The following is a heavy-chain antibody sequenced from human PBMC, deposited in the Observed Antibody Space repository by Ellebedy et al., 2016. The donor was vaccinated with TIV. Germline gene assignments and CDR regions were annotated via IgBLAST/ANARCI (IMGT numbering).Heavy chain of an antibody. CDR2: ISHDGSNE. CDR3: AKDEQPVVGLGYYGMDV. CDR1: GFTFSSYG. V-gene: IGHV3-30*18. J-gene: IGHJ6*02. Sequence: GESLKISCVGSGFTFSSYGMHWVRQAPGKGLEWVAVISHDGSNEHYADSVKGRFTVSRDNSKNTVSLQMNSLRAADTAVYYCAKDEQPVVGLGYYGMDVWGQGTTVTVSS.